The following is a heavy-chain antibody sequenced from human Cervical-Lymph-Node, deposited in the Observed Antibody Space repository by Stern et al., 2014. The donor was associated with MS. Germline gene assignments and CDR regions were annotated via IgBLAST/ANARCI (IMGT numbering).Heavy chain of an antibody. V-gene: IGHV3-30-3*01. Sequence: VQLLESGGGVVQPGRSLSLSCVASGFTFSTYAMHWVRQAPGKGLEWVACVSYDGTQRNSTDSVKARFTISRDNSKNTLYLHMNSLRDEDTAVYFCARGGRGVGLEYWGQGALVTVSS. CDR2: VSYDGTQR. CDR1: GFTFSTYA. CDR3: ARGGRGVGLEY. D-gene: IGHD3-10*01. J-gene: IGHJ4*02.